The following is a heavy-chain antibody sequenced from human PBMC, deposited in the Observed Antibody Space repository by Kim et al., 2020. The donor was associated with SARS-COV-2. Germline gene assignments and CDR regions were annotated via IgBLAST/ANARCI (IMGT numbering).Heavy chain of an antibody. D-gene: IGHD3-10*01. V-gene: IGHV4-59*08. Sequence: SETLSLTCTVSSGSISSYYWSWIRQPPGKGLEWIGYIYYSGSTNYNPSLKSRVTILVDTSKNQFSLKLTSVTAADTAVYYCARRGNDYGSGDSIYWYFDLWGRGTLVTVSS. CDR1: SGSISSYY. J-gene: IGHJ2*01. CDR2: IYYSGST. CDR3: ARRGNDYGSGDSIYWYFDL.